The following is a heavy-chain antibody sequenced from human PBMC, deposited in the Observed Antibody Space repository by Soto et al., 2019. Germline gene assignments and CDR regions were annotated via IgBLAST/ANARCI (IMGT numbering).Heavy chain of an antibody. V-gene: IGHV4-61*08. D-gene: IGHD3-22*01. J-gene: IGHJ4*02. CDR2: IYYSGST. CDR1: GGSISSGGYY. CDR3: TTDRPYYYDSSGFDY. Sequence: SETLSLTCTVSGGSISSGGYYWSWIRQHPGKGLECIGYIYYSGSTNYNPSLKSRVTISVDTSKNQFSLKLSSVTAADTAVYYCTTDRPYYYDSSGFDYWGQGTLVTVSS.